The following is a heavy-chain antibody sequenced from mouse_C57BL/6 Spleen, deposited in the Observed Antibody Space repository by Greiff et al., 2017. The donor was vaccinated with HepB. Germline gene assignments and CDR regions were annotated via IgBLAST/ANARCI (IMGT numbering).Heavy chain of an antibody. V-gene: IGHV1-15*01. CDR1: GYTFTDYE. D-gene: IGHD1-1*01. Sequence: QVQLQQSGAELVRPGASVTLSCKASGYTFTDYEMHWVKQTPVHGLEWIGAIDPETGGTAYNQKFKGKAILTADKSSSTAYMELRSLTPEDSAVYNCTRRITTVVATDFDVWGTGTTVTVSS. J-gene: IGHJ1*03. CDR3: TRRITTVVATDFDV. CDR2: IDPETGGT.